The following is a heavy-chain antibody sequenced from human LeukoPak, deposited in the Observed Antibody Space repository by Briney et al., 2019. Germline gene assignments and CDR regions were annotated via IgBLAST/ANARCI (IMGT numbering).Heavy chain of an antibody. V-gene: IGHV3-9*01. D-gene: IGHD1-26*01. Sequence: GGSLRLSCAASGFTFDDYAMHWVRQAPGKGLEWVSGISWNSGSIGYADSVKGRFTISRDNAKNSLYLQMNSLRAEDTAVYYCARESGARTFDYWGQGTLVTVSS. CDR1: GFTFDDYA. CDR2: ISWNSGSI. J-gene: IGHJ4*02. CDR3: ARESGARTFDY.